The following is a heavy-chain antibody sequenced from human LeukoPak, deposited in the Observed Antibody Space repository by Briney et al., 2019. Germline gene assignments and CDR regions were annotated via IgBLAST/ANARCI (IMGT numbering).Heavy chain of an antibody. J-gene: IGHJ6*02. CDR2: IYYTGVI. CDR3: ARLTRLAPVGTTYYHSLDV. D-gene: IGHD2-2*01. Sequence: SETLSFTCTVSGGSISGHYWSWIRQPPGKGLEWIGHIYYTGVINYDPSLKSRVTMLVDTSKNQFSLKVTSVTAADTAVYYCARLTRLAPVGTTYYHSLDVWGQGSTVTVSS. CDR1: GGSISGHY. V-gene: IGHV4-59*08.